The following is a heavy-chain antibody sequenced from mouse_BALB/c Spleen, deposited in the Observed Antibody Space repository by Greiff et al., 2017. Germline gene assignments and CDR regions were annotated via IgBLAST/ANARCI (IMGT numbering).Heavy chain of an antibody. CDR1: GFSLSRYS. J-gene: IGHJ3*01. V-gene: IGHV2-6-4*01. Sequence: VNVVASGPGLVAPSQSLSITCTVSGFSLSRYSVHWVRQPTGKGLEWLGMIWGGGSTDYNSALKSRLSISKDNSKSQVFLKMNSLQTDETAMYYCARHRYDENWFAYWGQGTLVTVSA. D-gene: IGHD2-14*01. CDR3: ARHRYDENWFAY. CDR2: IWGGGST.